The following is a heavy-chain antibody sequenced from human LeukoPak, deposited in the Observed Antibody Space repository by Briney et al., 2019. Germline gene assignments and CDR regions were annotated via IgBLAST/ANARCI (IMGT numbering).Heavy chain of an antibody. CDR1: GYSFTSYW. CDR3: ARPIYYYDSKRGAFDI. CDR2: IYPGDSDT. D-gene: IGHD3-22*01. V-gene: IGHV5-51*01. J-gene: IGHJ3*02. Sequence: GESLKISCKGSGYSFTSYWIGWVRQMPGKGLEWMGIIYPGDSDTRYSPSFQGQVTISADKSISTAYLQWSSLKASDTAMYYCARPIYYYDSKRGAFDIWGQGTMVTVSS.